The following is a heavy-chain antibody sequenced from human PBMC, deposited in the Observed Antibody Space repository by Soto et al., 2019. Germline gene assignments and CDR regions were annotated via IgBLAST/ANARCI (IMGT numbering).Heavy chain of an antibody. J-gene: IGHJ6*02. Sequence: GGSLRLSCAASRFTFSNYAMHWVRQAPGKGLEWVAVISYDGSNKYYADSVKGRFTISRDNSKNTLYLQMNSLRAEDTAVYYCARDRYSSSSLMVVWGQGTTVTVSS. CDR3: ARDRYSSSSLMVV. D-gene: IGHD6-6*01. V-gene: IGHV3-30-3*01. CDR1: RFTFSNYA. CDR2: ISYDGSNK.